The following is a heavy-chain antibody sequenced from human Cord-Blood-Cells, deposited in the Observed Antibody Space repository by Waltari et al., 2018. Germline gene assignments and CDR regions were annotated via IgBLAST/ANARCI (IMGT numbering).Heavy chain of an antibody. CDR3: TRLPLDYGDLDEAFDI. J-gene: IGHJ3*02. D-gene: IGHD4-17*01. CDR2: VISKANSYAT. Sequence: EVQLVESGGGLVQPGGSLKLSCAASGFTFSGSAMHWVRQASGKGLEWVGRVISKANSYATAYAGSVKGTVTSSRDDAKNTSYLRMNSRKTGDTAVYYCTRLPLDYGDLDEAFDIWGQGTMVTVSS. V-gene: IGHV3-73*02. CDR1: GFTFSGSA.